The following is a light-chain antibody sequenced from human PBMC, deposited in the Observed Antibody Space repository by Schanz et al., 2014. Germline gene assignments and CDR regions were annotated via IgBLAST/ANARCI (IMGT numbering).Light chain of an antibody. CDR2: EGS. J-gene: IGLJ2*01. CDR1: SSDVGSYNL. CDR3: CAYAGSGSVV. Sequence: QSALTQPASVSGSPGQSITISCTGTSSDVGSYNLVSWYQHHPGKAPKLMIYEGSKRPSGVSNRFSASKSGYTASLTISGLQAEDEADYFCCAYAGSGSVVFGGGTKLTVL. V-gene: IGLV2-23*01.